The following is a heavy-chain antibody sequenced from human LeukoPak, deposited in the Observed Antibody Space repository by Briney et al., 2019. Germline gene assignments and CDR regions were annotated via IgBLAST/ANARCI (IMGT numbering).Heavy chain of an antibody. V-gene: IGHV1-46*01. Sequence: ASVKVSCKASGGTFSSYAISWVRQAPGQGLEWMGIINPSGGSTSYAQKFQGRVTMTRDTSTSTVYMELSSLRSEDTAVYYCARDPYYYDSSGYYPGDYWGQGTLVTVSS. J-gene: IGHJ4*02. CDR1: GGTFSSYA. CDR2: INPSGGST. D-gene: IGHD3-22*01. CDR3: ARDPYYYDSSGYYPGDY.